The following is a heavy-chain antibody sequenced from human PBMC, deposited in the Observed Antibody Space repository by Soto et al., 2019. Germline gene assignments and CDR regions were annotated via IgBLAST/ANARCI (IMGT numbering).Heavy chain of an antibody. V-gene: IGHV1-58*01. D-gene: IGHD6-13*01. CDR2: VVVGSGNT. CDR3: AADPRSSWQKTYFDY. CDR1: GFTFTSSA. J-gene: IGHJ4*02. Sequence: SVKVSCKASGFTFTSSAVQWGRQARGQRLEWIGWVVVGSGNTNYAQKFQERVTITRDMSTSTAYMGLSSLRSEDTAVDYCAADPRSSWQKTYFDYWGQGTLVNVSS.